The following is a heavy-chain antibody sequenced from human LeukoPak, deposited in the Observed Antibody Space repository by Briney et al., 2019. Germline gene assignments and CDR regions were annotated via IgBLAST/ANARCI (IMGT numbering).Heavy chain of an antibody. CDR3: LRIAARPGDY. V-gene: IGHV3-30*02. J-gene: IGHJ4*02. CDR1: GFTFSSYG. D-gene: IGHD6-6*01. Sequence: PGGSLRLSCAASGFTFSSYGMHWVRQAPGKGLEWVAFIRYDGSNKYYADSVKGRFTISRDNSKNTLYLQMNSLRAEDTAVYYCLRIAARPGDYWGQGTLVTVSS. CDR2: IRYDGSNK.